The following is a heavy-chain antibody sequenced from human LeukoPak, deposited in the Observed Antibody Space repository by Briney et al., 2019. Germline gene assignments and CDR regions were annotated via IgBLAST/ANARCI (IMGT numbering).Heavy chain of an antibody. CDR3: AKGHCTNGICWLD. Sequence: PGGSLRLSCAASGFTVSSTYMSWVRQAPGKGLEWVSIIYSAGSTYYADSVKGRVTISRDNSKNTLYLQMNSLRAEDTAVYYCAKGHCTNGICWLDWGQGTLVTVSS. CDR2: IYSAGST. J-gene: IGHJ4*02. V-gene: IGHV3-53*01. D-gene: IGHD2-8*01. CDR1: GFTVSSTY.